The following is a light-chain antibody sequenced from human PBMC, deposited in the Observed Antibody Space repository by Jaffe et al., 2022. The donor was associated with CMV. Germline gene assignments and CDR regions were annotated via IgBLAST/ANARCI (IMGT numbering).Light chain of an antibody. V-gene: IGKV1-33*01. CDR3: QQYKSAPLT. Sequence: DIQMTQSPSYLSASVGDRVTITCQASQDITNYLNWYQQKPGKVPKLLIFDASSLETGVPSTFSGSGSGTDFTLTITNLQPQDAATYYCQQYKSAPLTFGGGTKIEI. CDR2: DAS. CDR1: QDITNY. J-gene: IGKJ4*01.